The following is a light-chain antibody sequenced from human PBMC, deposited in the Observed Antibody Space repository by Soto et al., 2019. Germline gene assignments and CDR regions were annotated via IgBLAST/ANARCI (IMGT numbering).Light chain of an antibody. V-gene: IGKV3-20*01. CDR2: GVS. CDR1: QSLTSNY. CDR3: QQYGSAPLYT. J-gene: IGKJ2*01. Sequence: EIVLTQSPGTLSLSPGERATLSCRASQSLTSNYRAWYQQKPGQAPRLLIYGVSSRATGIPDRFSGSGSGTDFTLTISRLEPEDFAMYYCQQYGSAPLYTFGQGTKLDIK.